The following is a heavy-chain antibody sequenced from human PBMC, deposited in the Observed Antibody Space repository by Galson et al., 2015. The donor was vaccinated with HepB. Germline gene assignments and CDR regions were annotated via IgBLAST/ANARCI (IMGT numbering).Heavy chain of an antibody. J-gene: IGHJ6*02. CDR1: GFTFSSYS. Sequence: SLRLSCAASGFTFSSYSMNWVRQAPGKGLEWVSSISSSSSYIYYADSVKGRFTISRDNAKNSLYLQMNSLRAEDTAVYYCARDGYYYDSSGYYFGYNYYYGMDVWGQGTTVTVSS. V-gene: IGHV3-21*01. CDR2: ISSSSSYI. D-gene: IGHD3-22*01. CDR3: ARDGYYYDSSGYYFGYNYYYGMDV.